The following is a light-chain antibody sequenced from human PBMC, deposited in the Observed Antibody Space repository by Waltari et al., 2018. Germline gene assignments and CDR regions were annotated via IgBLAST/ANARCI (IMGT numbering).Light chain of an antibody. CDR3: QQYNSYWT. CDR1: QSISNW. J-gene: IGKJ1*01. Sequence: DIQMTQSPSTLSASVGERVTITCRASQSISNWLAWYQQKPGKAPKLLIYKASSLESGVPSRFSGSRSGTEFTLTISSLQPDDFATYYCQQYNSYWTFGQGTKVEIK. CDR2: KAS. V-gene: IGKV1-5*03.